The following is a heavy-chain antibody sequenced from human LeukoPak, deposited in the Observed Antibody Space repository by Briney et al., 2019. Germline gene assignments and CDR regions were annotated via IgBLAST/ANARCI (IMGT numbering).Heavy chain of an antibody. Sequence: GGSLRLSCAPSEFTLSSYKITWSGRPQGKALKGVSYIIIIGSTIYYADSVKGRFTISRDNAKNSLYLQMNSLRAEDTAVYYCASSYYDFWSGYSLSYYFDYWGQGTLVTVSS. CDR1: EFTLSSYK. CDR2: IIIIGSTI. CDR3: ASSYYDFWSGYSLSYYFDY. J-gene: IGHJ4*02. V-gene: IGHV3-48*03. D-gene: IGHD3-3*01.